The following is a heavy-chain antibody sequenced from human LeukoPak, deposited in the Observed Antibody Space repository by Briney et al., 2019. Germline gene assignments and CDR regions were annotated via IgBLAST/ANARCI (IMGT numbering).Heavy chain of an antibody. V-gene: IGHV1-69*04. CDR2: IIPILGIA. J-gene: IGHJ5*02. Sequence: ASVTVSCKASGGTFSSYAISWVRQAPGQGLEWMGRIIPILGIANYAQKFQGRVTITADKSTSTAYMELSSLRSEDTAVYYCARGYYSSSSGWFDPWGQGTRVSVSS. CDR1: GGTFSSYA. CDR3: ARGYYSSSSGWFDP. D-gene: IGHD6-6*01.